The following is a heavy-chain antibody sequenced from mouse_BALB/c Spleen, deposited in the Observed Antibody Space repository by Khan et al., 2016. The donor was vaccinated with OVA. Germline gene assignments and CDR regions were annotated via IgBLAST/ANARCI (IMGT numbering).Heavy chain of an antibody. Sequence: EVQLVESGGGLVQPGGSLKLSCAASGFTFSRFGMHWVRQAPEQGLEWVAYISSGSSSIYYADTVKGRFTISRDNPKNTLFLQMTSLRSEDTAMYYHGKDYKFDYWGQGTTLTVSA. CDR3: GKDYKFDY. J-gene: IGHJ2*01. CDR1: GFTFSRFG. V-gene: IGHV5-17*02. D-gene: IGHD1-3*01. CDR2: ISSGSSSI.